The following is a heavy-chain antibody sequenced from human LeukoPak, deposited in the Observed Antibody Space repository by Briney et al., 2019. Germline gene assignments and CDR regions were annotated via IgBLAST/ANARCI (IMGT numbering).Heavy chain of an antibody. Sequence: GGSLRLSCAASGFTFSSYAMHWVRQAPGKGLEWVAVISYDGSNKYYADSVKGRFTISRDNSKNTLYLQMNSLRAEDTAVYYCARAYYYYYGMDVWGQGTTVTVSS. J-gene: IGHJ6*02. CDR2: ISYDGSNK. CDR1: GFTFSSYA. V-gene: IGHV3-30-3*01. CDR3: ARAYYYYYGMDV.